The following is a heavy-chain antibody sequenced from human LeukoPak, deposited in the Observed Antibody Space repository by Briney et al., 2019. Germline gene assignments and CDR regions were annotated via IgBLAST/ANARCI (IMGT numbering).Heavy chain of an antibody. Sequence: GGSLRLSCAASGFTVSSNYMSWVRQAPGKGLEWVSVIYSGGSTYYADSVKGRFTISRDNSKNTLYLQMNSLRAEDTAVYYCARGAPYCSSTRCYVNWFDPWGQGTLVTVSS. CDR1: GFTVSSNY. CDR2: IYSGGST. CDR3: ARGAPYCSSTRCYVNWFDP. V-gene: IGHV3-53*01. D-gene: IGHD2-2*01. J-gene: IGHJ5*02.